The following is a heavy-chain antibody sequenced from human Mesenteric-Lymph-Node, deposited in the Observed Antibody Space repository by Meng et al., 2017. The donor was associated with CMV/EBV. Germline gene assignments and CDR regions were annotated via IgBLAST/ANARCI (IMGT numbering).Heavy chain of an antibody. Sequence: ASVKVSCKASGYTFTSYYMHWVRQAPGQGLEWMGIINPSGGSTSYAQKFQGRVTMTRDTSTSTVYMELSSLRSDDTAVYYCARMKSPYDFWSGYVYYYGMDVWGQGTTVTVSS. D-gene: IGHD3-3*01. CDR2: INPSGGST. CDR3: ARMKSPYDFWSGYVYYYGMDV. V-gene: IGHV1-46*01. J-gene: IGHJ6*02. CDR1: GYTFTSYY.